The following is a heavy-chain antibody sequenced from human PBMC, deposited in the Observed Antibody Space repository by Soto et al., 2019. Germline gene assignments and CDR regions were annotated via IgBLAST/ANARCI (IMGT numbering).Heavy chain of an antibody. CDR3: AREGDIVVVPAASYYFDY. CDR1: GYTFTSYY. D-gene: IGHD2-2*01. Sequence: ASVQVSCKASGYTFTSYYMHWVRQAPGQGLEWMGIINPSGGSTSYAQKFQGRVTMTRDTSTSTVYMELSSLRSEDTAVYYCAREGDIVVVPAASYYFDYWGQGTLVTVSS. V-gene: IGHV1-46*03. CDR2: INPSGGST. J-gene: IGHJ4*02.